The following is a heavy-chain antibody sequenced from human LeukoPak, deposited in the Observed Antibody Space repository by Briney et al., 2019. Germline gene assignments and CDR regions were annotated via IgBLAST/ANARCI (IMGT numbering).Heavy chain of an antibody. CDR1: GGSINNYY. V-gene: IGHV4-4*07. CDR3: ARTPQGDNYFDY. Sequence: SETLSLTCTVSGGSINNYYWTWIRQPAGKGLEWIGRIYSSGKINYNPSLKSRVTMSVDTSNNQVSLMMTSVTAADTAVFYCARTPQGDNYFDYWGQGHLVTVSS. J-gene: IGHJ4*02. CDR2: IYSSGKI. D-gene: IGHD3-9*01.